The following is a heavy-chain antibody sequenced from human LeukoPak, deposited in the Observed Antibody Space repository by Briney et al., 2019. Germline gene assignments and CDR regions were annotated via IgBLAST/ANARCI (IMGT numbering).Heavy chain of an antibody. J-gene: IGHJ4*02. CDR3: SRGYADYVGYFFFDY. D-gene: IGHD4-17*01. V-gene: IGHV3-23*01. Sequence: RTGGSLRLSCAASGCTFNNYAMTWVRQAPGKGLEWVSSISGGGETTYNAHSAKGRFTISGDNSQNTLYLQMNSLRAEGTAVYYCSRGYADYVGYFFFDYWGQGTLVTVSS. CDR1: GCTFNNYA. CDR2: ISGGGETT.